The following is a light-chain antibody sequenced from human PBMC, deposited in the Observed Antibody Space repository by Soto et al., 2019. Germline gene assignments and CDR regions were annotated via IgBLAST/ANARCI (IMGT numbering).Light chain of an antibody. CDR3: VSWDGSLSGWV. CDR2: RNN. J-gene: IGLJ3*02. V-gene: IGLV1-47*01. Sequence: QSVLTQPPSASGTPGLKVTISCSGSSSNIGSDFVYWFQQFPGTAPMLLIYRNNQRPSGVSDRFSGSKSGTSGSLTISGLRSEDEADYYCVSWDGSLSGWVFGGGTKVTVL. CDR1: SSNIGSDF.